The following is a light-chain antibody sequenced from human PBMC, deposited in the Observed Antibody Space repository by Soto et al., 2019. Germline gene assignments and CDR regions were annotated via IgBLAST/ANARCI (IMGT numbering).Light chain of an antibody. J-gene: IGKJ5*01. Sequence: DIQLTQSPSFLSASVGDRVTITCRASQGISSYLAWYQQKPGKAPKLLIYAASTVQSGVPSRFNGSGSGTEFPLTISSLQPEDFATYYCQQLNSYLSITFGQGTRLEIK. CDR1: QGISSY. V-gene: IGKV1-9*01. CDR2: AAS. CDR3: QQLNSYLSIT.